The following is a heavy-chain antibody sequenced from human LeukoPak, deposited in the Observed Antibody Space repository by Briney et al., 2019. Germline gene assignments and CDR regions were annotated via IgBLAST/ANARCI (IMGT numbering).Heavy chain of an antibody. CDR2: MNPNSGNT. D-gene: IGHD2-2*01. V-gene: IGHV1-8*02. CDR3: ARGPVVVPAYPYLLDYYYYGMDV. Sequence: GASVKVSCEASGYTFTGYYMHWVRQATGQGLEWMGWMNPNSGNTGYAQKFQGRVTMTRNTSISTAYMELSSLRSEDTAVCYCARGPVVVPAYPYLLDYYYYGMDVWGQGTTVTVSS. CDR1: GYTFTGYY. J-gene: IGHJ6*02.